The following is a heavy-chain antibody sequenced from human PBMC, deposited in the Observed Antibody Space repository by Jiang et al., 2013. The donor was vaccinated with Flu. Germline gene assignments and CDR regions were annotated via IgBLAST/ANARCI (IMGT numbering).Heavy chain of an antibody. Sequence: GSTYYADSVKGRFTISRHNSKNTLYLQMNSLRAEDTAVYYCARTVTTYWYFDLWGRGTLVTVSS. V-gene: IGHV3-53*04. CDR2: GST. D-gene: IGHD4-17*01. J-gene: IGHJ2*01. CDR3: ARTVTTYWYFDL.